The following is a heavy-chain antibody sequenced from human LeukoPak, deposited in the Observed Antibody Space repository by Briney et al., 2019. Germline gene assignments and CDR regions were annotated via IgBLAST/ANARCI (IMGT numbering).Heavy chain of an antibody. J-gene: IGHJ4*02. CDR2: ISGSGYYS. CDR1: AFTFDNYA. D-gene: IGHD1-26*01. V-gene: IGHV3-23*01. Sequence: GGSLRLSCAASAFTFDNYAMSWVRQAPGKGLEWVSVISGSGYYSYYADFVKGRFTVSRDNSKTTLYLQMNSLRADDTAVYYCAKGGPTGSNYFDFWGQGTLVTVSS. CDR3: AKGGPTGSNYFDF.